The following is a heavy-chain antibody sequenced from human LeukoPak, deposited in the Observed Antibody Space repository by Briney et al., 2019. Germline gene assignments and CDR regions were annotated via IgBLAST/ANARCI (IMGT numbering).Heavy chain of an antibody. V-gene: IGHV3-23*01. CDR2: LTDSGDAT. J-gene: IGHJ5*02. CDR1: GFTFSQYA. D-gene: IGHD5-12*01. Sequence: GGSLRLSCAVSGFTFSQYAMSWPRRAPGTGLEGVGSLTDSGDATYYADSVKGRLTISRDNSNSTLYLHISGLRDEDTAVYYCARGYSHNSGGWLDPWGQGTLVTVCS. CDR3: ARGYSHNSGGWLDP.